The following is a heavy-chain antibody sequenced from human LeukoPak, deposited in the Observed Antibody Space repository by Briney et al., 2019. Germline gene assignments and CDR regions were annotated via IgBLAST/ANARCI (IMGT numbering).Heavy chain of an antibody. D-gene: IGHD3-3*01. V-gene: IGHV3-30-3*01. Sequence: GGFLRLSCAASGFTFSNYAMHRVRQAPGKGLEWVAVISYDGSNKYYADSVKGRFTISRDNSKNTLYLQMNSLRAEDTAVYFCARDQVAFLEWFSYVHYYAMDVWGQGTTVTVSS. CDR1: GFTFSNYA. CDR2: ISYDGSNK. J-gene: IGHJ6*02. CDR3: ARDQVAFLEWFSYVHYYAMDV.